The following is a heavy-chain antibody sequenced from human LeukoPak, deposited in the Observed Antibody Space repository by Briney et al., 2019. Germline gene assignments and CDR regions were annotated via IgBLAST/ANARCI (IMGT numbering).Heavy chain of an antibody. CDR1: GYTFTNYH. D-gene: IGHD2-21*02. V-gene: IGHV1-8*03. Sequence: ASVKVSCKASGYTFTNYHINWVRQASGQGLEWMTWINPDTGDKGYARKFQDRVTITTDTSISTAYMELSSLSSEDTAVYFCARTTSMTASGYDYWGQGTLVLVSS. CDR2: INPDTGDK. CDR3: ARTTSMTASGYDY. J-gene: IGHJ4*02.